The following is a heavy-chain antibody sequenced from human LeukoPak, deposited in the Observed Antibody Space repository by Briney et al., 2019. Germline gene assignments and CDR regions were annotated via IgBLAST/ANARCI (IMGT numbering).Heavy chain of an antibody. CDR1: GFSFSGHW. CDR2: ISPTGSTT. D-gene: IGHD6-6*01. V-gene: IGHV3-74*01. Sequence: GGSLRLSCTASGFSFSGHWMHWARQLPGKGLVWVSRISPTGSTTSYTDSVKGRFTVSRDNAKNTLYLQANNLRAEDTAVYYCARGPNSNWSGLDFWGQGTLLTVSS. J-gene: IGHJ4*02. CDR3: ARGPNSNWSGLDF.